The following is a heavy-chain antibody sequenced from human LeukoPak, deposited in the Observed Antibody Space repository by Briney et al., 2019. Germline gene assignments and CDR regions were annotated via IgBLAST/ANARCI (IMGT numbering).Heavy chain of an antibody. Sequence: PGGSLRLSCAASGFTFSSYAMSWVRQAPGKGLEWVSIISGSGGSTYYADSVKGRSTISRDNSKNTLYLQMNSLRAEDTAVYYCANPYYYGSGSPDPWGQGTLVTVSS. CDR2: ISGSGGST. J-gene: IGHJ5*02. CDR1: GFTFSSYA. CDR3: ANPYYYGSGSPDP. V-gene: IGHV3-23*01. D-gene: IGHD3-10*01.